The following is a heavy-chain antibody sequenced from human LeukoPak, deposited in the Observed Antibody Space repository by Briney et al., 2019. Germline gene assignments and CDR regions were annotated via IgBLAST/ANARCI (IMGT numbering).Heavy chain of an antibody. Sequence: PGRSLRLSCAASGFTFDDYAMHWVRQAPGKGLEWVSGISWNSGSIGYADSVKGRFTISRDNAKNYLYLQMNSLRAEDTALYYCAKDEGRYRYGYGGDFDYWGQGTLVTVSS. V-gene: IGHV3-9*01. CDR3: AKDEGRYRYGYGGDFDY. J-gene: IGHJ4*02. CDR2: ISWNSGSI. D-gene: IGHD5-18*01. CDR1: GFTFDDYA.